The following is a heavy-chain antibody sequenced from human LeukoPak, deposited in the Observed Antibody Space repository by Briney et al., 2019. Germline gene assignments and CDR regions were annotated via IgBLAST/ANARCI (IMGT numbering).Heavy chain of an antibody. Sequence: PGGSLRLSCAAFGFTFSSYSMSWVRKTPGKGLEWVSVISNSAGNVYYADSVKGRFTISRDNSKNTLYLQMNSLRAEDTAVYYCAKDLHVRSSSTVTTGGVDSWGQGTLVTVSS. CDR2: ISNSAGNV. CDR3: AKDLHVRSSSTVTTGGVDS. CDR1: GFTFSSYS. D-gene: IGHD4-17*01. J-gene: IGHJ4*02. V-gene: IGHV3-23*01.